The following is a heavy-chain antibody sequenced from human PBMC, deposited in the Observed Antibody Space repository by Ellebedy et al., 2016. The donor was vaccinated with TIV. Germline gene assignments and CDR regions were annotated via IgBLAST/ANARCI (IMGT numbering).Heavy chain of an antibody. CDR2: ISHTGTRT. D-gene: IGHD6-19*01. Sequence: GESLKISCAASGFTFSSYAMSWVRQAPGKGLEWVSTISHTGTRTYYANSVEGRFIISRDNSKRTLYLQMNSLRAEDTAVNYGAKGRGGGSDSSAPRYYFDYWGLGTLVTVSS. J-gene: IGHJ4*02. CDR3: AKGRGGGSDSSAPRYYFDY. CDR1: GFTFSSYA. V-gene: IGHV3-23*01.